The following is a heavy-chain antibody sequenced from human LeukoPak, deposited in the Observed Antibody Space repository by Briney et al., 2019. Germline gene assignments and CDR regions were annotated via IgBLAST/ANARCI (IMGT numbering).Heavy chain of an antibody. J-gene: IGHJ4*02. V-gene: IGHV4-39*07. CDR3: ASNNHRDGYSYGDYYFDY. D-gene: IGHD5-18*01. CDR2: IYYSGST. CDR1: GGSISSDSYY. Sequence: SETLSLTCIVSGGSISSDSYYWGWIRQPPGKGLEWIGSIYYSGSTYYNPSLKSRVTISVDTSKNQFSLKLRSVTAADTAVYYCASNNHRDGYSYGDYYFDYWGQGTLVTVSS.